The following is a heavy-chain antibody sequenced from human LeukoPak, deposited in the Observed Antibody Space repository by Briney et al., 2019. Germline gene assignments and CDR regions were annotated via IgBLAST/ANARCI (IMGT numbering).Heavy chain of an antibody. CDR1: GYTFTSYG. V-gene: IGHV1-18*01. D-gene: IGHD1-26*01. J-gene: IGHJ4*02. Sequence: WASVKVSCTASGYTFTSYGISWVRQAPGQGLEWMGWISAYNGNTNYAQKLQGRVTMTTDTSTSTAYMELRSLRSDDTAVYYCARTYMWELLGYFDYWGQGTLVTVSS. CDR3: ARTYMWELLGYFDY. CDR2: ISAYNGNT.